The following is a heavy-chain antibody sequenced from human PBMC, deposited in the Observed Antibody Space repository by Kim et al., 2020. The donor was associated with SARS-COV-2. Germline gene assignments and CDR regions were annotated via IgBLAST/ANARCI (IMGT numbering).Heavy chain of an antibody. V-gene: IGHV3-23*01. Sequence: ADSVKGRCTISRDESKSTVYLQMNSLRAEDTAVYYCAKDRRSGDSRWEFDYWGQGTLVTVAS. J-gene: IGHJ4*02. CDR3: AKDRRSGDSRWEFDY. D-gene: IGHD4-17*01.